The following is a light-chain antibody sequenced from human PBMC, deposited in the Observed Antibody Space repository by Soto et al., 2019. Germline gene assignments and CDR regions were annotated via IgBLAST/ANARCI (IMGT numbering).Light chain of an antibody. CDR3: QQYNSYPVT. CDR2: KAS. CDR1: QSISRW. Sequence: DIPMTQTPSTLSASVGDRVTITCRASQSISRWLAWYRQKPGKAPNLLIYKASSLESGVPSRFSGSGSGTEFTLTISSLQPDDFATYYCQQYNSYPVTFGQGNKVEVK. V-gene: IGKV1-5*03. J-gene: IGKJ1*01.